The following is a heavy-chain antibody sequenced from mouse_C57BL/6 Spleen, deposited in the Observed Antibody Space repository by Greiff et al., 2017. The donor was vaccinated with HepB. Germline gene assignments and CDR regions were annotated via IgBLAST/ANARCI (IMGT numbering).Heavy chain of an antibody. CDR1: GFNIKDYY. Sequence: EVMLVESGAELVRPGASVKLSCTASGFNIKDYYMHWVKQRPEQGLEWIGRIDPEDGDTEYAPKFPGKATMTADTSSNTAYLQLSSLTSEDTAVYYCTYYYGLEAYYFDYWGQGTTLTDSS. CDR3: TYYYGLEAYYFDY. CDR2: IDPEDGDT. D-gene: IGHD1-1*01. V-gene: IGHV14-1*01. J-gene: IGHJ2*01.